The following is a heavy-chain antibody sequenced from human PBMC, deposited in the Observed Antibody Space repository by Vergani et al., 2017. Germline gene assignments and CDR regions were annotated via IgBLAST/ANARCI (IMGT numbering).Heavy chain of an antibody. Sequence: QLQLQESGPGLVKPSETLSLTCTVSGGSISSSSYYWGWIRQPPGKGLEWIGSIYYSGSTNYNPSLKSRVTISVDTSKNQFSLKLSSVTAADTAVYYCARGRAARLNWFDPWGQGTLVTVSS. CDR2: IYYSGST. V-gene: IGHV4-39*07. J-gene: IGHJ5*02. CDR3: ARGRAARLNWFDP. CDR1: GGSISSSSYY.